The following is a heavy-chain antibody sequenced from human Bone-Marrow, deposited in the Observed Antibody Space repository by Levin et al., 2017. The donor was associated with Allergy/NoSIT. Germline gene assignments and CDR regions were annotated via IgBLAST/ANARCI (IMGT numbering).Heavy chain of an antibody. J-gene: IGHJ6*02. V-gene: IGHV3-30*18. Sequence: GGSLRLSCAASGFTFKSYGMHWVRQAPGKGLEWVALISYDGSYTYYADSVKGRFTISRDNSKSTVHLQMNSLRREDTAVFYRAKAMQDCSWYFYGMDVWGQGTTVSVSS. D-gene: IGHD6-13*01. CDR1: GFTFKSYG. CDR3: AKAMQDCSWYFYGMDV. CDR2: ISYDGSYT.